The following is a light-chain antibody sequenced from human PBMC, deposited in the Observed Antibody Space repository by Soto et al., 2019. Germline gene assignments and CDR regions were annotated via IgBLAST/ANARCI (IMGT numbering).Light chain of an antibody. CDR3: QQYGSSPQT. CDR1: PSVSSSY. V-gene: IGKV3-20*01. Sequence: EVVLTQSPGTLSLSPGDRATLSCRASPSVSSSYLAWYQQKPGQAPRLLIYGASSRATGIPDRFSGSGSGTDFTLTISRLEPEEFAVYYCQQYGSSPQTFGQGTKVEIK. J-gene: IGKJ1*01. CDR2: GAS.